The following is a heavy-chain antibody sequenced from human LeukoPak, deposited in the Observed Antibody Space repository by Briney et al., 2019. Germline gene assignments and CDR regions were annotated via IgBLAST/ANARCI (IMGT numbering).Heavy chain of an antibody. CDR1: GGSFSGYY. CDR2: INHSGST. CDR3: ATLQDGITGTWGLFDY. V-gene: IGHV4-34*01. J-gene: IGHJ4*02. D-gene: IGHD1-20*01. Sequence: SETLSLTCAVYGGSFSGYYWSWIRQPPGKGLEWIGEINHSGSTNYNPSLKSRVTISVDTSKNQFSLKLSSVTAADTAVYYCATLQDGITGTWGLFDYWGQGTLVTVSS.